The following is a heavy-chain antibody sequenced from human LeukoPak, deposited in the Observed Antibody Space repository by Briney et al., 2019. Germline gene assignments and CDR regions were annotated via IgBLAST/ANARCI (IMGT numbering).Heavy chain of an antibody. Sequence: WASVKVSCKASGYTFASYGIGWVRQAPGQGLEWMGWISVYNGNTNYAQKLQGRVTMTTDTSTSTAYMELRSLRSDDTAVYYCARVTFGASSGTDYWGQGTLVTVSS. J-gene: IGHJ4*02. CDR1: GYTFASYG. D-gene: IGHD3-16*01. CDR2: ISVYNGNT. V-gene: IGHV1-18*01. CDR3: ARVTFGASSGTDY.